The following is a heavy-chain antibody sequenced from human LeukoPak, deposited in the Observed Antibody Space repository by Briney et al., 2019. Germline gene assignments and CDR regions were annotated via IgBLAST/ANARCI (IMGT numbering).Heavy chain of an antibody. CDR1: GYTFTGYY. CDR3: ARSSRDGYTFLDY. D-gene: IGHD5-24*01. Sequence: ASVKVSCKASGYTFTGYYMHWVRQAPGQGLEWMGWINPNSGGTNYAQKFQGRVTMTRDTSISTAYMELSRLRSDDTAVYYCARSSRDGYTFLDYWGQGTLVTVSS. J-gene: IGHJ4*02. V-gene: IGHV1-2*02. CDR2: INPNSGGT.